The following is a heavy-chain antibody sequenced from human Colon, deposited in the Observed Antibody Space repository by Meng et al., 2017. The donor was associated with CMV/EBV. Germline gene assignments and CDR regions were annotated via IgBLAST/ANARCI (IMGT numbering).Heavy chain of an antibody. J-gene: IGHJ6*02. V-gene: IGHV1-58*01. CDR3: AADSTLYDFWRYGLDV. CDR1: GFTFSRSG. CDR2: IVVGSDNT. D-gene: IGHD3-3*01. Sequence: SVMVSCKASGFTFSRSGVHWVRQARGQRLEWIGWIVVGSDNTNYAQKFQERVTITRDMSTSTAYMELSSLRSEDTAVYYCAADSTLYDFWRYGLDVWGQGTTVTVSS.